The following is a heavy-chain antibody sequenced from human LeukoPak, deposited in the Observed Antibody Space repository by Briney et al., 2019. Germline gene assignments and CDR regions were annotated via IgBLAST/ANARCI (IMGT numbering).Heavy chain of an antibody. V-gene: IGHV3-7*01. Sequence: GGSLRLSCAASGFTFTNYWMNWLRQAPGKGLEWVANINQDGGAKNYVDSVKGRFTISRDNAKNSLYLQMNNLRVEDTAVYYCARERVTTTSFDYWGQGVLVTVSS. CDR3: ARERVTTTSFDY. CDR2: INQDGGAK. CDR1: GFTFTNYW. D-gene: IGHD2/OR15-2a*01. J-gene: IGHJ4*02.